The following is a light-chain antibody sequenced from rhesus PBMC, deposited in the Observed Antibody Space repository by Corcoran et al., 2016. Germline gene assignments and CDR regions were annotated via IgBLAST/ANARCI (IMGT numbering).Light chain of an antibody. CDR1: QSVGST. CDR2: YAS. J-gene: IGKJ4*01. V-gene: IGKV3-35*02. CDR3: QKYNDWPLT. Sequence: ETVMMQSPATLSLSPGERATLSCRASQSVGSTLAWYQQKPGQAPRLLIYYASTRATGIPDRFSGSGAGTEFTLNISSLDPEDVGVYYCQKYNDWPLTFGGGTKVEIK.